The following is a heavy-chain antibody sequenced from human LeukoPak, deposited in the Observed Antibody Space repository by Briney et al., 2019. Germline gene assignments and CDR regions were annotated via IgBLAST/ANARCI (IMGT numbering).Heavy chain of an antibody. D-gene: IGHD6-19*01. V-gene: IGHV3-49*04. CDR3: TSSGYSSGWWIQKYFDY. CDR2: IRSKAYGWTT. J-gene: IGHJ4*02. CDR1: GFTFGDYA. Sequence: GGSLRLSCTASGFTFGDYAMSWVRQAPGKGLEWVGFIRSKAYGWTTEYAASVKGRFTISRDDSKSIAYLQMNSLKTEDTAVYYCTSSGYSSGWWIQKYFDYWGQGTLVTVSS.